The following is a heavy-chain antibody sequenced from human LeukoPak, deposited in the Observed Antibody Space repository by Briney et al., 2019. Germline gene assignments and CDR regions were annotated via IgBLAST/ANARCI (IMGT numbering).Heavy chain of an antibody. J-gene: IGHJ5*02. CDR1: GGSFSGYY. Sequence: PSETLSLTCAVYGGSFSGYYWSWIRQPPGKGLEWIGETNHSGSTNYNPSLKSRVTISVDTSKNQFSLKLSSVTAADTAVYYCARGRPGGRNWFDPWGQGTLVTVSS. V-gene: IGHV4-34*01. CDR3: ARGRPGGRNWFDP. CDR2: TNHSGST.